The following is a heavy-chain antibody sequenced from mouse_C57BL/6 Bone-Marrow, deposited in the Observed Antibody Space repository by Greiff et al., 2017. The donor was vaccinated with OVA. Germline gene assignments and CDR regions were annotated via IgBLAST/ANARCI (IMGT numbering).Heavy chain of an antibody. CDR1: GFTFSDYY. CDR3: ARDRGGNYVPWYFDV. Sequence: EVKLMESEGGLVQPGSSMKLSCTASGFTFSDYYMAWVRQVPEKGLEWVANINYDGSSTYYLDSLKSRFIISRDNAKNILYLQMSSLKSEDTATYYCARDRGGNYVPWYFDVWGTGTTVTVSS. V-gene: IGHV5-16*01. CDR2: INYDGSST. D-gene: IGHD2-1*01. J-gene: IGHJ1*03.